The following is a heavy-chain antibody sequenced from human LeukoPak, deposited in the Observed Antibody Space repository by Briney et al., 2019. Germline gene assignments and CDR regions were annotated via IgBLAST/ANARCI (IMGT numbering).Heavy chain of an antibody. J-gene: IGHJ3*02. D-gene: IGHD4/OR15-4a*01. CDR3: VGTMHHDAFDI. V-gene: IGHV1-45*02. CDR1: GYTFTSYA. Sequence: AVKVSCKASGYTFTSYAMNWVRQAPGQALEWMGWITPFNGNTNYAQKFQDRVTITRDRSMSTAYMELSSLRSEDTAMYYCVGTMHHDAFDIWGQGTMVTVSS. CDR2: ITPFNGNT.